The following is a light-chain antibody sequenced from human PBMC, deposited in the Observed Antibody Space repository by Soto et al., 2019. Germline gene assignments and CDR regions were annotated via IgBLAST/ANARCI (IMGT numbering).Light chain of an antibody. V-gene: IGLV9-49*01. Sequence: QLVLTQPPSASASLGASVTLTCTLSSGYSNYKVDWYQQRPGKGPRFVMRVGTGGIVGSKGDGIPDRFSVLGSGLNRYLTIKNIQEEHESDYHCGADHGSGSNFGVVFRGGTQLTVL. CDR1: SGYSNYK. CDR2: VGTGGIVG. CDR3: GADHGSGSNFGVV. J-gene: IGLJ2*01.